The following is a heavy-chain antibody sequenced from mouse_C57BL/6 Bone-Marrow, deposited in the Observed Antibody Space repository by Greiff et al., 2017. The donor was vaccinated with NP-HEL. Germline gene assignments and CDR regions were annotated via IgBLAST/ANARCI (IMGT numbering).Heavy chain of an antibody. V-gene: IGHV1-81*01. D-gene: IGHD2-5*01. CDR2: IYPRSGNT. J-gene: IGHJ3*01. CDR1: GYTFTSYG. Sequence: VQLQESGAELARPGASVKLSCKASGYTFTSYGISWVKQRTGQGLEWIGEIYPRSGNTYYNEKFKGKATLTADKSSSTAYMELRSLTSEDSAVYFCAKEAYYSNYWGQGTLVTVSA. CDR3: AKEAYYSNY.